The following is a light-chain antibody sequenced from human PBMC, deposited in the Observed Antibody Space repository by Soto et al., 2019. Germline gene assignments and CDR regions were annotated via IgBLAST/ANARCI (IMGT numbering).Light chain of an antibody. J-gene: IGKJ5*01. Sequence: EVVLTQSPDTLSLSPGDRATLSCRASQSVSTYLAWYQQKPGQAPRLLIYDASNRATGIPARFSGSGSGTDFTLTIISLEPEDFAFYYCQQRSDCPPITFGQGTRLDI. V-gene: IGKV3-11*01. CDR1: QSVSTY. CDR2: DAS. CDR3: QQRSDCPPIT.